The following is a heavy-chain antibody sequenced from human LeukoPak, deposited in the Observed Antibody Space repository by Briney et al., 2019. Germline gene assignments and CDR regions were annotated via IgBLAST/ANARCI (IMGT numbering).Heavy chain of an antibody. J-gene: IGHJ4*02. CDR3: VRITSGPDHFDY. CDR2: IDWDDDE. V-gene: IGHV2-70*11. Sequence: SVLTRVNPTQPLTLTCPFSGFSLSTIRMGITWFRHPPGKPLEWLARIDWDDDEYYNTSLRTRLTISKDTSKNQVVLTMTNMDPVDTATYYCVRITSGPDHFDYWGQGTLVTVSS. D-gene: IGHD3-10*01. CDR1: GFSLSTIRMG.